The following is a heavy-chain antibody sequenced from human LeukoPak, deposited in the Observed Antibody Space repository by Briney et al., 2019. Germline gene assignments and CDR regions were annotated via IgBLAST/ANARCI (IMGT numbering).Heavy chain of an antibody. Sequence: VSVKVSCKASGYTFTSYYMHWVRQAPGQGLEWMGIINPSGGSTSYAQKFQGRVTMTRDTSTSTVYMELSRLRSDDTAAYYCARVVSVPLNFVVLPAAPVWFDPWGQGTLVTVSS. CDR2: INPSGGST. J-gene: IGHJ5*02. CDR3: ARVVSVPLNFVVLPAAPVWFDP. D-gene: IGHD2-2*01. CDR1: GYTFTSYY. V-gene: IGHV1-46*01.